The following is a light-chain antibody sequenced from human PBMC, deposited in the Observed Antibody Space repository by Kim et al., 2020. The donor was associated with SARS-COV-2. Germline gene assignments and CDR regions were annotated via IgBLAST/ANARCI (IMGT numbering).Light chain of an antibody. CDR2: LEGSGSY. Sequence: QLVLTQSSSASASLGSSVKLTCTLSSGHSSYIIAWHQQQPGKAPRYLMKLEGSGSYNKGSGVPDRFSGSSSGADRYLTISNLQSEDEADYYCETWDRNPWVFGGGTQLTVL. CDR1: SGHSSYI. V-gene: IGLV4-60*03. CDR3: ETWDRNPWV. J-gene: IGLJ3*02.